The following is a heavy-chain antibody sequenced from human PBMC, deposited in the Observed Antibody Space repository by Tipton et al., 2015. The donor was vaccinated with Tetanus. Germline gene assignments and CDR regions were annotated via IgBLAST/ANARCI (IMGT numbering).Heavy chain of an antibody. CDR2: IRDVGSAGDSST. CDR3: AKELERPHSLIDY. Sequence: SLRLSCAASGFIFTNYAISWVRQAPGKRLEWVSAIRDVGSAGDSSTYYADSVKGRFTVSRDNSKNTLYLQMNSLGAEDTAVYYCAKELERPHSLIDYWGHGTLVSVSS. J-gene: IGHJ4*01. V-gene: IGHV3-23*01. D-gene: IGHD3-3*01. CDR1: GFIFTNYA.